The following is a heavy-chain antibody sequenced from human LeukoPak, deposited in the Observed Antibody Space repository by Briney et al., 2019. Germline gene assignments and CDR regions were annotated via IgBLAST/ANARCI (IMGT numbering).Heavy chain of an antibody. D-gene: IGHD3-10*01. CDR1: GFTFSSYA. CDR3: ARARGGHWYFDL. Sequence: PGGSLRLSCAASGFTFSSYAMHWVRQAPGKGLEWVAVISYDGSNKYYADSVKGRFIISRDNSKNTLYLQMNSLRAGDTAVYYCARARGGHWYFDLWGRGTLVTVSS. J-gene: IGHJ2*01. CDR2: ISYDGSNK. V-gene: IGHV3-30*04.